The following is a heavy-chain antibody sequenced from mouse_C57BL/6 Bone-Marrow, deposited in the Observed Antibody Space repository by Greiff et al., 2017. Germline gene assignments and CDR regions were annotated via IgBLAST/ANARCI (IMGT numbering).Heavy chain of an antibody. J-gene: IGHJ3*01. CDR1: GYTFTSYG. Sequence: VHLVESGAELARPGASVKLSCKASGYTFTSYGISWVKQRTGQGLEWIGEIYPRSGNTYYNQKFKGKSTLTVDKSSSTAYMQLSSLTSEDSAVYYCAREGMLSAWFAYWGQGTLVTVSA. D-gene: IGHD3-2*02. V-gene: IGHV1-81*01. CDR3: AREGMLSAWFAY. CDR2: IYPRSGNT.